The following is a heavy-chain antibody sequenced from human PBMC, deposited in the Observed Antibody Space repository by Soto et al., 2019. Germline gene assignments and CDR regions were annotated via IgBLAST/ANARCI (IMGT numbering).Heavy chain of an antibody. J-gene: IGHJ5*02. V-gene: IGHV3-7*01. CDR2: INQDGSDK. Sequence: EVQVVESGGGLVQPGGSLRLSCAASGFTFGIHWMTWVRQVPGKGLEGVANINQDGSDKYYVDSVKGRFIISRDNAKASLYLQMNRLRVEDTAVYYWATSMLHTLDPWGQGTLVTVS. D-gene: IGHD2-15*01. CDR3: ATSMLHTLDP. CDR1: GFTFGIHW.